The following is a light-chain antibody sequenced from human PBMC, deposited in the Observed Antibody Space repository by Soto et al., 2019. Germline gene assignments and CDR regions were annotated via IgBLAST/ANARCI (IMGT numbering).Light chain of an antibody. J-gene: IGKJ3*01. CDR2: AAS. Sequence: AIRMTQSPSSLSASTGDRVTITCRASQGISSYLAWYQQKPGKAPKLLIYAASTLQSGVPSRFSGSGSGTDFTLTISCLQSEDFATYYCQQANSFPLFTFGPGTKVDIK. CDR3: QQANSFPLFT. V-gene: IGKV1-8*01. CDR1: QGISSY.